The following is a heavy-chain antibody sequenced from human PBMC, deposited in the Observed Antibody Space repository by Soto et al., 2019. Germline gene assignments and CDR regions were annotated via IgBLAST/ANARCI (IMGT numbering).Heavy chain of an antibody. Sequence: SETLSLTCTVSGGSISSYYWTWIRQPPGKGLEWIGYISDSGSTNYNPSLKSRVTISVDTSKNQFSLKLSSVTAADTAVYYCARKEYYFDYWGQGTLVTVSS. D-gene: IGHD3-10*01. J-gene: IGHJ4*02. CDR2: ISDSGST. CDR3: ARKEYYFDY. V-gene: IGHV4-59*01. CDR1: GGSISSYY.